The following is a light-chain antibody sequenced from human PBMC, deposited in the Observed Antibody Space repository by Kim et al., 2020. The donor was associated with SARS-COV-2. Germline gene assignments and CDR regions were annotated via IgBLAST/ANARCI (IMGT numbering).Light chain of an antibody. CDR1: QSVSGSY. CDR2: GAS. CDR3: QQFGNLPRT. Sequence: EILLTQSPGTLSLSPGERATVSCRASQSVSGSYVAWYQQKLGQAPRLLMYGASSRASGIPDRLSASGSETDFTLTVSRLEPEDFAVYYCQQFGNLPRTFGQGTRLDIK. V-gene: IGKV3-20*01. J-gene: IGKJ5*01.